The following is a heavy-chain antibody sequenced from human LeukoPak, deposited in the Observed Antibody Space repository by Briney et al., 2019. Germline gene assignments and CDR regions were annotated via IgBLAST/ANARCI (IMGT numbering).Heavy chain of an antibody. J-gene: IGHJ4*02. V-gene: IGHV3-23*01. Sequence: GGFLTLSCAASGFTFSDYAMSWVRQAPGKGLEWVSTASYYVGKQYHADSVRGRFTVSRDNSRNTVSLQMSSLRVEDTGIYYCAKAGIGADGAGFLCEYWGQGTLVTVSS. CDR2: ASYYVGKQ. CDR1: GFTFSDYA. D-gene: IGHD1-1*01. CDR3: AKAGIGADGAGFLCEY.